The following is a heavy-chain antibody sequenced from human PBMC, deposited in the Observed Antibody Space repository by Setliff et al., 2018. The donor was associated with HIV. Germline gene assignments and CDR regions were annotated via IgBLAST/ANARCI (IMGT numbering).Heavy chain of an antibody. Sequence: SSETLSLTCTVSGGSISSSSYYWGWIRQPPGKGLEWIGSIYYSGSTYYNPSLKSRVTISVDTSKNQFSLKLSSVTAADTAVYYCARRTYDSSGYWYFDLWGRGTLVTVS. V-gene: IGHV4-39*01. CDR3: ARRTYDSSGYWYFDL. CDR2: IYYSGST. CDR1: GGSISSSSYY. J-gene: IGHJ2*01. D-gene: IGHD3-22*01.